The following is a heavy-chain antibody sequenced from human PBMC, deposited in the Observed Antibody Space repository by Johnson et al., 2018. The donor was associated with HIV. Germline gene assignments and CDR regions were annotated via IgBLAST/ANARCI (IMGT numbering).Heavy chain of an antibody. V-gene: IGHV3-30*04. CDR1: GFTFSSYA. CDR3: KFGDHDAFDI. CDR2: ISYDGSNK. Sequence: QVQLVESGGGVVQPGRSLRLSCAASGFTFSSYAMHWVRQAPGKGLEWVAVISYDGSNKYYGDAVKGRFTISRDNAKNTLYLQLNSLRAEDTAVYYCKFGDHDAFDIWGQGTMVTVSS. D-gene: IGHD3-10*01. J-gene: IGHJ3*02.